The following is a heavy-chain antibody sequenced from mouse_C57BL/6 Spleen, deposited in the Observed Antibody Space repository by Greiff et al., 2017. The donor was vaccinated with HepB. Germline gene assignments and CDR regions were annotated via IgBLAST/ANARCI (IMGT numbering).Heavy chain of an antibody. J-gene: IGHJ4*01. D-gene: IGHD2-2*01. CDR3: TREVMNAMDY. Sequence: QVQLKESGAELVKPGASVKISCKASGYAFSSYWMNWVKQRPGKGLEWIGQIYPGDGDTNYNGKFKGKATLTADKSSSTAYMQLSSLTSEDSAVYFCTREVMNAMDYWGQGTSVTVSS. V-gene: IGHV1-80*01. CDR2: IYPGDGDT. CDR1: GYAFSSYW.